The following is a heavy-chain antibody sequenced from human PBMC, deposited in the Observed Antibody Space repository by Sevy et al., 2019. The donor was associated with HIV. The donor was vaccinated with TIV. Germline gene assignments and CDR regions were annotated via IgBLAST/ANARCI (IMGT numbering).Heavy chain of an antibody. Sequence: GGSLRLSCAASGFTFSKYSMSWVHQPPGKGLEWVSTLSFGCGEINYADSVKGRFTISRDNSKNSLYLQMNNLRAEDTAVYYCAREGCTKPHDYWGQGTLVTVSS. CDR1: GFTFSKYS. D-gene: IGHD2-8*01. V-gene: IGHV3-23*01. J-gene: IGHJ4*02. CDR3: AREGCTKPHDY. CDR2: LSFGCGEI.